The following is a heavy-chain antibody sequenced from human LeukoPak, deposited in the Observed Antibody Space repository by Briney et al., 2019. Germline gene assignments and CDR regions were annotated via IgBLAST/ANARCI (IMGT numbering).Heavy chain of an antibody. V-gene: IGHV4-59*12. D-gene: IGHD3-22*01. J-gene: IGHJ3*02. CDR3: AKSNGYGLVDI. CDR2: IYYSGST. Sequence: SETLSLTCTVSGGSISSYYWSWIRQPPGEGLEWIGYIYYSGSTYYSPSLKSRVTISLDTSRNQFSLKLNSVTAADTAVYYCAKSNGYGLVDIWGQGTMVTVSS. CDR1: GGSISSYY.